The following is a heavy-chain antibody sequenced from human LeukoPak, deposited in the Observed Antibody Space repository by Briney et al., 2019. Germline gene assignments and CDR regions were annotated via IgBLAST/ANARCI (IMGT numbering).Heavy chain of an antibody. D-gene: IGHD2-15*01. CDR1: GGSINNYY. V-gene: IGHV4-4*07. Sequence: SETLSLTCTGSGGSINNYYWSWIRQPAGKGLEWIGRIYTRGSTNYNPSLKSRVTMSVDTSKNQFSLKLSSVTAADTAVYYCARGRYCSADICSGGDAFDIWGQGTMVSVSS. CDR2: IYTRGST. J-gene: IGHJ3*02. CDR3: ARGRYCSADICSGGDAFDI.